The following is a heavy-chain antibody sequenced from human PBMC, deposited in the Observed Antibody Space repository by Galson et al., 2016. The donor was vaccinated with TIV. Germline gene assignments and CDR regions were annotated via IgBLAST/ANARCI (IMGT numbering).Heavy chain of an antibody. Sequence: SLRLSCAASGLTFNSYVMYWVRQAPGKGLEWVSSISGSGVSTYYADSVKGRFTISRDKSRNTLYLQMNSLRAEDTAVYYCAKDLQTYIVMTGYFDSWGQGTLVTVSS. CDR3: AKDLQTYIVMTGYFDS. D-gene: IGHD2/OR15-2a*01. CDR1: GLTFNSYV. V-gene: IGHV3-23*01. J-gene: IGHJ4*02. CDR2: ISGSGVST.